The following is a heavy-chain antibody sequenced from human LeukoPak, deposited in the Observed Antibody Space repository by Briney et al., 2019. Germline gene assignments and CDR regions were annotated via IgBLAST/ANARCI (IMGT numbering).Heavy chain of an antibody. CDR2: INPSGGST. Sequence: GASVKVSCKASGYTFTSYYMHWVRQAPGQGLEWMGIINPSGGSTSYAQKFQGRVTMTRDTSTSTVYMELSSLRSEDTAVYYCARAPYYYDSSGYYKGGVDYWGQGTLVTVSS. V-gene: IGHV1-46*01. D-gene: IGHD3-22*01. CDR3: ARAPYYYDSSGYYKGGVDY. J-gene: IGHJ4*02. CDR1: GYTFTSYY.